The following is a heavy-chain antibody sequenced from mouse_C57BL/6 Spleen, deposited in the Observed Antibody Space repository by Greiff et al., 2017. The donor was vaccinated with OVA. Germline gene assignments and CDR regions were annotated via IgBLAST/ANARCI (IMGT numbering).Heavy chain of an antibody. CDR3: ARYGNTRYYAMDY. J-gene: IGHJ4*01. D-gene: IGHD5-1-1*01. CDR1: GYTFTSYW. V-gene: IGHV1-69*01. CDR2: IDPSDSYT. Sequence: QVQLQPPWAELVMPGASVKLSCKASGYTFTSYWMHWVKQRPGQGLEWIGEIDPSDSYTNYNQKFKGKSTLTVDKSSSTAYMQLSSLTSEDSAVYDCARYGNTRYYAMDYWGQGTSVTVSS.